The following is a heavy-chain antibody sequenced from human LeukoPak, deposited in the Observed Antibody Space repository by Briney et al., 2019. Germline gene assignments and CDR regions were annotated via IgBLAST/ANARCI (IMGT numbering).Heavy chain of an antibody. Sequence: PGGSLRLSCAASGFTFSNYDMHWVRQGTGKGLEWVSTIGTSDDTFYSGSVKGRFTISRENAKDSLYLQMNSLRAEDTAVYYCARARNNYDSSSFSALDYWGQGTLVTVSS. CDR3: ARARNNYDSSSFSALDY. V-gene: IGHV3-13*04. J-gene: IGHJ4*02. D-gene: IGHD3-22*01. CDR1: GFTFSNYD. CDR2: IGTSDDT.